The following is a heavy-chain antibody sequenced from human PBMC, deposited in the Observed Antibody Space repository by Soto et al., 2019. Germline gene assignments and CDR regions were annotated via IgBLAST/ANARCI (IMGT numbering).Heavy chain of an antibody. J-gene: IGHJ5*02. CDR2: INAGNGNT. CDR1: GYTSTSYA. CDR3: ARETDNWTYVPWFDP. Sequence: ASVKVSCKASGYTSTSYAMHWVRQAPGQRLEWMGWINAGNGNTKYSQKFQGRVTITRDTSASTAYMELSSLRSEDTAVYYCARETDNWTYVPWFDPWGQGTQVTVSS. D-gene: IGHD1-7*01. V-gene: IGHV1-3*01.